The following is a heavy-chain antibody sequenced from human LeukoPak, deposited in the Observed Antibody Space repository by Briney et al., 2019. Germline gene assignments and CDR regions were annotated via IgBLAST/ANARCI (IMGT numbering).Heavy chain of an antibody. D-gene: IGHD3-3*01. CDR1: GGSISSYY. V-gene: IGHV4-4*09. CDR2: IYTSGST. J-gene: IGHJ3*02. CDR3: ARLMTYYDFWSGFDI. Sequence: SETLSLTCTVSGGSISSYYWSWIRQPPGKGLEWIGYIYTSGSTNYHPSLKSRVTISVDTSKNQFSLKLSSVTAADTAVYYCARLMTYYDFWSGFDIWGQGTMVTVSS.